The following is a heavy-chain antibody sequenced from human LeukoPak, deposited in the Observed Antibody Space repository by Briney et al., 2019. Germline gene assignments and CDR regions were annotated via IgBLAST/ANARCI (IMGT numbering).Heavy chain of an antibody. J-gene: IGHJ5*02. Sequence: SETLSLTCAVYGGSFSGYYWSWVRQPPGKGLEWIGEINHSGSTNYNPSLKIRVTISVDTSMNHFSLKLSSVTAADTAVNYCARGAQPPALATITPWLDPWGQGTLVTVSS. V-gene: IGHV4-34*01. D-gene: IGHD5-24*01. CDR2: INHSGST. CDR1: GGSFSGYY. CDR3: ARGAQPPALATITPWLDP.